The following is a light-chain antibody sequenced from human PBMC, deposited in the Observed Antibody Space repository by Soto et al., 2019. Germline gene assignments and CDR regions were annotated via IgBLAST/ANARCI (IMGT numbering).Light chain of an antibody. V-gene: IGKV1-39*01. CDR2: IAS. CDR3: QQGYTNPIT. CDR1: QSISTN. Sequence: DIQMTQSPSSLSASVGDRVTITCRASQSISTNLIWYQQKPGEAPKPLIYIASSLYSGVPSRFSGSRSGTDFTRTLTSLQPEDFATYYCQQGYTNPITFGQGTRLEIK. J-gene: IGKJ5*01.